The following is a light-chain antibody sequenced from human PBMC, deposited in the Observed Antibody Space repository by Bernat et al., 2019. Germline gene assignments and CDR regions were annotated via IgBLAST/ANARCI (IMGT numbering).Light chain of an antibody. CDR1: QLGNKY. V-gene: IGLV3-1*01. CDR3: QAWDTNIVF. Sequence: SYELTQPPSVSVSPGQTASITCSGDQLGNKYDCWYQQKPGQSPILVLYQDDKRPSGIPERFSGSNSGNTATLTISGTQALDQADYYCQAWDTNIVFFGGGTKLTVL. CDR2: QDD. J-gene: IGLJ2*01.